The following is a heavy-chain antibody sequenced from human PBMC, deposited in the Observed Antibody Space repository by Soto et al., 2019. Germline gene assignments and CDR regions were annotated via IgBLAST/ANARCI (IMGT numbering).Heavy chain of an antibody. V-gene: IGHV1-69*02. D-gene: IGHD2-2*01. CDR1: GGTFSSYT. Sequence: QVQLVQSGAEVKKPGSSVKVSCKASGGTFSSYTISWVRQAPGQGLEWMGRIIPILGIANYAQKFQGRVPITPDQSTSPDYMELSSLRSEDTAVYYCAGGICSSTSCDAGDYWGQGTLVTVSS. J-gene: IGHJ4*02. CDR2: IIPILGIA. CDR3: AGGICSSTSCDAGDY.